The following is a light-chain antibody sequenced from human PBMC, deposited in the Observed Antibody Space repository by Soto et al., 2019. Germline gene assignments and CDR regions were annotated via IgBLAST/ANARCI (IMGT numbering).Light chain of an antibody. CDR1: QSVSRN. J-gene: IGKJ4*01. V-gene: IGKV3-15*01. CDR2: ATS. CDR3: QQYHDWPLT. Sequence: TVMTQSPATLSVSPGEKITLSCRASQSVSRNLAWYQQKPGQIRRLLIYATSTRATGIPARFSASGSGTEFTLTISSLQSEDFSVYYCQQYHDWPLTFGGGTKVEIK.